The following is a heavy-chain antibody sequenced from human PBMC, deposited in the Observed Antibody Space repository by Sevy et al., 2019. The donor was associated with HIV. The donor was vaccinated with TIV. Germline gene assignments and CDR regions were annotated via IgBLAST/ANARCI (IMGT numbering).Heavy chain of an antibody. D-gene: IGHD6-6*01. CDR2: ILYDGSNK. CDR1: GFTFSSYG. Sequence: GGSLRLSCAASGFTFSSYGMHWVRQAPGKGLEWVAVILYDGSNKYYADSVKGRFTICRDNSKNTLYLQRNSLRAGDTAVYYCASGLAALPGYYYGMDVWGQGTAVTVSS. J-gene: IGHJ6*02. CDR3: ASGLAALPGYYYGMDV. V-gene: IGHV3-30*03.